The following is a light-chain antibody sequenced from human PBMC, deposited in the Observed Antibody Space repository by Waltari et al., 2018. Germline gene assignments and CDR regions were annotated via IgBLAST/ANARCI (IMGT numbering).Light chain of an antibody. Sequence: DIQMTQSPSTLSASVGDRVTITCRASQSIGGWLAWYQQKPGKAPNLLIFKASFLEGGVPSRFSGSGSGTDFTLTISSLQPDDFATYYCQQYQTYPLTFGLWTKLEI. J-gene: IGKJ2*01. CDR3: QQYQTYPLT. CDR1: QSIGGW. V-gene: IGKV1-5*03. CDR2: KAS.